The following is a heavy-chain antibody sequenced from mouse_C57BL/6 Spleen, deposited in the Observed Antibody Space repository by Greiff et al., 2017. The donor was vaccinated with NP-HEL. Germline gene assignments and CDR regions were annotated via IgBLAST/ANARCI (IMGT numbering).Heavy chain of an antibody. CDR1: GFTFSSYA. D-gene: IGHD2-4*01. CDR3: AHDYDDSYYAMDY. CDR2: ISAGGSYT. Sequence: DVHLVESGGGLVKPGGSLKLSCAASGFTFSSYAMSWVRQTPEKRLEWVATISAGGSYTYYPDNVKGRFTISRDNAKNNLYLQVSHLKSEDTAMYYCAHDYDDSYYAMDYWGQGTSVTVSS. V-gene: IGHV5-4*01. J-gene: IGHJ4*01.